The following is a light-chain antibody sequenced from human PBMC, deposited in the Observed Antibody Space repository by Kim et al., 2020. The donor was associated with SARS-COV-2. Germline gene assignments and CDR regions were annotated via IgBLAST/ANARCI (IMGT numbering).Light chain of an antibody. CDR3: QQLNSHGYT. J-gene: IGKJ2*01. CDR2: AAS. V-gene: IGKV1-9*01. CDR1: QGISSY. Sequence: DIQLTQSPSFLSASVGDRVTITCRASQGISSYLAWYQQKPGKAPKLLIYAASTLQSGVPSRFSGSGSGTEFTLTISSLQPEDFATYYCQQLNSHGYTFGQGTKLEI.